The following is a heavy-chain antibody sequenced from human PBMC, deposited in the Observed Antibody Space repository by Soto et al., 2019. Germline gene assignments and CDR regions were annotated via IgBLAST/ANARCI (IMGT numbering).Heavy chain of an antibody. Sequence: PGGSLRLSCAASGFTVSSNYMSWVRQAPGKGLEWVSAISGSGGSTYYADSVKGRFTISRDNSKNTLYLQMNSLRAEDTAVYYCAKDGYPQPHDYWGQGTLVTVSS. V-gene: IGHV3-23*01. CDR3: AKDGYPQPHDY. D-gene: IGHD1-1*01. CDR2: ISGSGGST. CDR1: GFTVSSNY. J-gene: IGHJ4*02.